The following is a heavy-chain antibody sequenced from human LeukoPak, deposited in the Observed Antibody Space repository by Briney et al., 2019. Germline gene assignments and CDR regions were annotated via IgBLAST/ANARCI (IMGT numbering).Heavy chain of an antibody. Sequence: ASVKVSCKASGYTFTGYYMHWVRQAPGQGLEWMGRISPNSGGTNCAQKFQGRVTMTRDMSISAAYMELSRLRSDDTAVYYCAKEFAQGAVVPAATGHYYFDYWGQGTLVTVSS. J-gene: IGHJ4*02. D-gene: IGHD2-2*01. CDR1: GYTFTGYY. CDR3: AKEFAQGAVVPAATGHYYFDY. V-gene: IGHV1-2*06. CDR2: ISPNSGGT.